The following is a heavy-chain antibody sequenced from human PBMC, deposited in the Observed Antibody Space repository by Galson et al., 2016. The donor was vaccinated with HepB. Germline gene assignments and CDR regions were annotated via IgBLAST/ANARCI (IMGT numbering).Heavy chain of an antibody. CDR1: GFLLSTSGVG. CDR2: IYWDDDK. Sequence: PALVKPTQTLTLTCTFSGFLLSTSGVGVGWIRQPPGKALEWLALIYWDDDKRYSPSLKTRVTITRDTSEKQVVLTMTNMDPVDTATYYCAHMTKSQYGFWSGYANFDYWSQGILVTVSS. CDR3: AHMTKSQYGFWSGYANFDY. D-gene: IGHD3-3*01. J-gene: IGHJ4*02. V-gene: IGHV2-5*02.